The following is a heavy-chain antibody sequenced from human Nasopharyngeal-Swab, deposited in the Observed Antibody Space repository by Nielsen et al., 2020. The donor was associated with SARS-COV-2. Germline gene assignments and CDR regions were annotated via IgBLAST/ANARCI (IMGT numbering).Heavy chain of an antibody. CDR3: ARSLYYYYDSSGYSL. CDR1: GFTFSSYS. D-gene: IGHD3-22*01. Sequence: GESLKISCAASGFTFSSYSMNWVRQAPGKGLEWVSYISSSSSTIYYADSVKGRFTISRDNAKNSLYLQMNSLRDEDTAVYYCARSLYYYYDSSGYSLWGQGTLVTVSS. J-gene: IGHJ4*02. CDR2: ISSSSSTI. V-gene: IGHV3-48*02.